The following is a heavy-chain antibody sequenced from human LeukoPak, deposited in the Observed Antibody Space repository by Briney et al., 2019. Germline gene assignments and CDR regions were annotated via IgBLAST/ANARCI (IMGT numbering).Heavy chain of an antibody. J-gene: IGHJ4*02. CDR3: AKEMDWSFDY. Sequence: GGSLRLSCAASGSTFSSHAMSWVRQAPGKGLEWVSGISVSGGSTYYADSVKGRFTISRDNSKNTVYLQMNSLRAEDTAVYYCAKEMDWSFDYWGQGTLVTVSS. CDR1: GSTFSSHA. CDR2: ISVSGGST. V-gene: IGHV3-23*01. D-gene: IGHD3/OR15-3a*01.